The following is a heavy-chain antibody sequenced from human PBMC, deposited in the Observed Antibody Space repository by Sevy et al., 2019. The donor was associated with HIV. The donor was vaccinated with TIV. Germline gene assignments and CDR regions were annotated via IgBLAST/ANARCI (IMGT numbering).Heavy chain of an antibody. CDR1: TFTFSDYY. J-gene: IGHJ4*02. D-gene: IGHD5-18*01. CDR3: ARVRYNYGSYYFDY. CDR2: ISSGGSNK. V-gene: IGHV3-11*01. Sequence: GGSLRLSCAASTFTFSDYYMTWIRQAPGKGLEWVSHISSGGSNKYYADSVKGRFTISRDNAKNSLYLQMNSLRVEDTAMYYCARVRYNYGSYYFDYWGQGTLVTVSS.